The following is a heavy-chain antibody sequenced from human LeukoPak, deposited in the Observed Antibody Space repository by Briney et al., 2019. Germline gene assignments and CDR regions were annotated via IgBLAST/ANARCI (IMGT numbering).Heavy chain of an antibody. J-gene: IGHJ5*02. CDR2: IIPIFGTA. Sequence: GASVKVSCKASGGTFSSYAISWVRQAPGQGLEWMGGIIPIFGTANCAQKFQGRVTITADESTSTAYMEMSSLRSEDTAVYYCARDIYGVSGNLHWFDPWGQGTLVTVSS. V-gene: IGHV1-69*13. CDR3: ARDIYGVSGNLHWFDP. CDR1: GGTFSSYA. D-gene: IGHD3-10*01.